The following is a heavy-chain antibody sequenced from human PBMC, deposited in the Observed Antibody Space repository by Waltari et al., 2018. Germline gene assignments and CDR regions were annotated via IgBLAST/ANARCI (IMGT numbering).Heavy chain of an antibody. CDR2: INAGNGNT. J-gene: IGHJ5*02. CDR1: GYTFTSYA. Sequence: QVQLVQSGAEVKKPGASVKVSCKASGYTFTSYAMHWVRQAPGQRLEWMGWINAGNGNTKYSQKFQDRVTITRDTSASTAYMELSSLRSEDTAVYYCARGPRAVNNWFDPWGQGTLVTVSS. V-gene: IGHV1-3*01. D-gene: IGHD3-22*01. CDR3: ARGPRAVNNWFDP.